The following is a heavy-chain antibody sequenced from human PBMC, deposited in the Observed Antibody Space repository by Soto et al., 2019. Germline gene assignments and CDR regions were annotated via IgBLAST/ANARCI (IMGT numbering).Heavy chain of an antibody. V-gene: IGHV1-3*01. CDR2: INAGNGNT. J-gene: IGHJ4*02. D-gene: IGHD3-10*01. CDR1: GYTFTSYA. CDR3: ARGVYGAYSDY. Sequence: ASVKTSCKASGYTFTSYAMHWVCQAPGQRLEWMGWINAGNGNTKYSQKFQSRVTISRDSSQNQFSLSLHSVTPADTAVYFCARGVYGAYSDYWGQGALVTVSS.